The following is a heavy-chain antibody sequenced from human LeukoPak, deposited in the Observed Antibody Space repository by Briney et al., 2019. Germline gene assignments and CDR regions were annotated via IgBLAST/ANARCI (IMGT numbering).Heavy chain of an antibody. Sequence: SETLSLTCTVSGGSISSGDYYWSWIRQPPGKGLEWIGYIDYSGSTYYNPSLKSRVTISVDTSKNQFSLKLSSVTAADTAVYYCARVRRYCSSTSCYNFDYWGQGTLVTVSS. CDR3: ARVRRYCSSTSCYNFDY. J-gene: IGHJ4*02. CDR1: GGSISSGDYY. CDR2: IDYSGST. D-gene: IGHD2-2*02. V-gene: IGHV4-30-4*01.